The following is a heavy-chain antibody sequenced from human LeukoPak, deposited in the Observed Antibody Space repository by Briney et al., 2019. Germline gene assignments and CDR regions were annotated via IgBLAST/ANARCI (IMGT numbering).Heavy chain of an antibody. CDR2: VTWDGGYT. J-gene: IGHJ4*02. D-gene: IGHD3-16*01. Sequence: PGGSLRLSCAASGFTFDGYTMHWVRQVPEKGLEWVSLVTWDGGYTYYADSVKGRFTISRDNSKKSLFLQMNSLRTDDTALYYCATERSRYFHYWGQGTFVTVST. V-gene: IGHV3-43*01. CDR1: GFTFDGYT. CDR3: ATERSRYFHY.